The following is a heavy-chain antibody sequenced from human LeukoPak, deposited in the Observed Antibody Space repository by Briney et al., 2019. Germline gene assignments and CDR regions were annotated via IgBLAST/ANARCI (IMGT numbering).Heavy chain of an antibody. J-gene: IGHJ4*02. D-gene: IGHD6-13*01. CDR1: SGSISTSNYY. CDR3: ARDVVAAAGTRDY. V-gene: IGHV4-39*07. Sequence: PSETLSLTCTVSSGSISTSNYYWGWVRQPPGKALEWIGNIFYSGSTYYSPSLKSRLTMSVDTSKNQFSLKLGSVTAADTAVYYCARDVVAAAGTRDYWGQGTLVTVSS. CDR2: IFYSGST.